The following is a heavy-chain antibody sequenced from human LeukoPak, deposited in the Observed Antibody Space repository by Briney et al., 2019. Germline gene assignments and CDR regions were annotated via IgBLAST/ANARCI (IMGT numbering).Heavy chain of an antibody. CDR1: GGTFSSYA. D-gene: IGHD3-22*01. Sequence: SVKVSCKASGGTFSSYAISWVRQAPGQGLEWMGGIIPIFGTANYAQKFQGRVTITADESTSTAYMELSSLRSEDTAVYYCARTRYYYDSSGYGYYYYGMDVWGQGTTVNVSS. V-gene: IGHV1-69*01. CDR3: ARTRYYYDSSGYGYYYYGMDV. J-gene: IGHJ6*02. CDR2: IIPIFGTA.